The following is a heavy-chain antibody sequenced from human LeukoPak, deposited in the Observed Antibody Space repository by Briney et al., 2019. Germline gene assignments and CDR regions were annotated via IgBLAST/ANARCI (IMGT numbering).Heavy chain of an antibody. Sequence: GGSLRLSCAVSGITLSNYGMSWVRQAPVKGLEWVAGISDSGGRTNYADSVKGRFTISRDNPKSTLYLQMNSLRAEDTAVYFCAKRGVVIRVILVGFHKEAYYFDSWGQGALVTVSS. V-gene: IGHV3-23*01. CDR2: ISDSGGRT. CDR1: GITLSNYG. J-gene: IGHJ4*02. D-gene: IGHD3-22*01. CDR3: AKRGVVIRVILVGFHKEAYYFDS.